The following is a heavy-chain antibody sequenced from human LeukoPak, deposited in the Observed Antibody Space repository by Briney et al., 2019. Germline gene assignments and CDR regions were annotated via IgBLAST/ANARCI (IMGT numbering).Heavy chain of an antibody. Sequence: PGGSLRLSCAASGFTFSSYAMHWVRQAPGKGLEWVAVISYDGSNKYYADSVKGRFTISRDNSKNTLYLQMNSLRAEDTAVYYCARVVMVRGVDGDAFDIWGQGTMVTVSS. CDR1: GFTFSSYA. CDR2: ISYDGSNK. V-gene: IGHV3-30-3*01. CDR3: ARVVMVRGVDGDAFDI. J-gene: IGHJ3*02. D-gene: IGHD3-10*01.